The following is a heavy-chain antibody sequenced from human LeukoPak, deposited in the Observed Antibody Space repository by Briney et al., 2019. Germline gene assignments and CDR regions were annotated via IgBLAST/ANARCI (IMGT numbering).Heavy chain of an antibody. V-gene: IGHV1-2*02. CDR1: GYTLTGYY. CDR3: AKNPYEYYFDY. J-gene: IGHJ4*02. Sequence: ASARVSCKASGYTLTGYYMHWLRQAPGQGREWMGWINPNSGDTNYAQKFQGRVTMTRDTFISTAYMELSRLTSDDTAVYYCAKNPYEYYFDYWGQGTLVTVSS. CDR2: INPNSGDT. D-gene: IGHD5-12*01.